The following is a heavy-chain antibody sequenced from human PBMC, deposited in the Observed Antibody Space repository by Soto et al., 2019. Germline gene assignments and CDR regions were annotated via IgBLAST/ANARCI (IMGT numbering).Heavy chain of an antibody. CDR1: GGFVNSDTHS. J-gene: IGHJ6*02. D-gene: IGHD6-6*01. CDR2: IYSGGST. V-gene: IGHV4-61*01. Sequence: SETLSLTCTVSGGFVNSDTHSWSWIRQTPGKRLEWIGFIYSGGSTKNPSLKSRVTISVDTSKNQFSLKLSSVTAADTAVYYCARVRLVRTYYYGMDVWGQGTTVTVSS. CDR3: ARVRLVRTYYYGMDV.